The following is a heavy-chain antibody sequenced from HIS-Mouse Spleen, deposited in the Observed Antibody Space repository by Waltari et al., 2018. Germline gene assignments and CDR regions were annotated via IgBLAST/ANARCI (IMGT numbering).Heavy chain of an antibody. J-gene: IGHJ2*01. CDR2: IYYSGST. CDR3: AREIPYSSSWYDWYFDL. D-gene: IGHD6-13*01. CDR1: GGSISSSSYY. V-gene: IGHV4-39*07. Sequence: QLQLQESGPGLVKPSETLSLTCTVSGGSISSSSYYRCGIRQPPGKGLEWIGSIYYSGSTYYNPSLKSRVTISVDTSKNQFSLKLSSVTAADTAVYYCAREIPYSSSWYDWYFDLWGRGTLVTVSS.